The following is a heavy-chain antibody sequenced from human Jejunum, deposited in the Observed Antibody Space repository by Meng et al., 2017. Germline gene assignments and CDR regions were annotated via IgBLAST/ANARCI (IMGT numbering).Heavy chain of an antibody. D-gene: IGHD1-14*01. V-gene: IGHV4-4*02. CDR1: GVSTTAPFY. J-gene: IGHJ4*02. Sequence: QVQLTESGPGLVKPSGTLSLPCTVSGVSTTAPFYWTWIRQAPGKGLEWIGEVWPSGATYYNPSLSSRITISIDTSNNQFSLEVAFLTAADTAVYYCARAIRERYFDSWGQGTLVTVSS. CDR2: VWPSGAT. CDR3: ARAIRERYFDS.